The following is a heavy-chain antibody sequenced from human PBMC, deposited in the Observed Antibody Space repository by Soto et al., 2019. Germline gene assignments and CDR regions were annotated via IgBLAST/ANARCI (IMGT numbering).Heavy chain of an antibody. CDR3: AKDMDRYDFWTGSSFDS. J-gene: IGHJ4*02. Sequence: DVQLVESGGDMVQPGRSPRLSCVASGFTFDDYAMWWVRQAPGKGLEWVSGISWNGNDIAYADSVKGRFTISRDDAKNSLYLQMKSLRAEDTALYFCAKDMDRYDFWTGSSFDSWGQGTLVTVSS. CDR1: GFTFDDYA. CDR2: ISWNGNDI. D-gene: IGHD3-3*01. V-gene: IGHV3-9*01.